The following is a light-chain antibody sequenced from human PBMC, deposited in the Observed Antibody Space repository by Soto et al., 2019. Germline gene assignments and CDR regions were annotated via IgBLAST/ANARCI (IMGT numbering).Light chain of an antibody. Sequence: DIVMTQSPDSLAVSLGERATINCKSSPSVLYSSNNKNYLAWYQQKPGQPPKLLIYWASTRESGVPDRFSGSGSGTDFTLTISSLQAEDVAVYYCQQDDRTPPTFGPGTKVDIK. CDR3: QQDDRTPPT. CDR1: PSVLYSSNNKNY. CDR2: WAS. J-gene: IGKJ3*01. V-gene: IGKV4-1*01.